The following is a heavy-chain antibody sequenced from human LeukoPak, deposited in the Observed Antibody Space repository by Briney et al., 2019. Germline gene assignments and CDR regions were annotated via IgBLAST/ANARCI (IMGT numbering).Heavy chain of an antibody. CDR2: IWYDGSNK. CDR3: ASRRGGIVGDY. J-gene: IGHJ4*02. D-gene: IGHD2-15*01. V-gene: IGHV3-33*08. Sequence: GGSLRLSCAASGFTFSSYGMHWVRQAPGKGLELVALIWYDGSNKYYADSVKGRFTISRDNSKNTVYLQMNSLRAEDTAVYYCASRRGGIVGDYWGQGTLVTVSS. CDR1: GFTFSSYG.